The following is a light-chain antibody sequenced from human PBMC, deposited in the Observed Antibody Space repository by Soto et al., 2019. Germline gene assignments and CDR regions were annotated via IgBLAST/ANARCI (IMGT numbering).Light chain of an antibody. Sequence: EIVMTQSPATLSVSPGARVTLSCRASESVSSNLAWYQQKPGQAPRLLFYGASTRATDIPARFSGTGSGTEFTLTISSLQSEDFAVYYCQQHNKWPRTFGQGTKVDIK. V-gene: IGKV3-15*01. CDR1: ESVSSN. CDR3: QQHNKWPRT. CDR2: GAS. J-gene: IGKJ1*01.